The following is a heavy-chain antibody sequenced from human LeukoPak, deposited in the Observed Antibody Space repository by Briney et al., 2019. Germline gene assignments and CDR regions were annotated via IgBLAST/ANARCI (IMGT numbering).Heavy chain of an antibody. J-gene: IGHJ4*02. V-gene: IGHV3-30*02. D-gene: IGHD2-15*01. CDR1: GFTFSNYG. CDR2: IRFDGTSK. Sequence: GGSLRLSCAASGFTFSNYGMHWVRQAPGKGLEWVAFIRFDGTSKYYADSVKGRFTISRDNSKNTLYLQMNSLRAEDTAVYYCAKAPKYCSGGSCYPGDYWGQGTLVTVSS. CDR3: AKAPKYCSGGSCYPGDY.